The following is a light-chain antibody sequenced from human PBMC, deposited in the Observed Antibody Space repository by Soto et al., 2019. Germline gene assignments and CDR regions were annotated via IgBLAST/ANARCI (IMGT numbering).Light chain of an antibody. Sequence: DIQMTQSPSSLSASLGDRVTITCRASQNIDNYLNWYQHKPGKAPKLLIYATSTLQSGVPARFSGSGSGTEFTLTISTLQYEDFATYFCQESYNSPAVSFGGGTKVEIK. J-gene: IGKJ4*01. CDR2: ATS. CDR3: QESYNSPAVS. V-gene: IGKV1-39*01. CDR1: QNIDNY.